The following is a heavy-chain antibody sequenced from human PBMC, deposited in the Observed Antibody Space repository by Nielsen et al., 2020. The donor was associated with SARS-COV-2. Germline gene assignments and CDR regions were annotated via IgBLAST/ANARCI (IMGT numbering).Heavy chain of an antibody. D-gene: IGHD5-18*01. J-gene: IGHJ6*02. Sequence: ASVKVSCKASGYTFTGYYMHWVRQAPGQGLEWMGRINPNSGGTNYARKFQGRVTMTRDTSISTAYMELSRLRSDDTAVYYCASSPAMVTDYYYYGMDVWGQGTTVTVSS. CDR2: INPNSGGT. V-gene: IGHV1-2*06. CDR1: GYTFTGYY. CDR3: ASSPAMVTDYYYYGMDV.